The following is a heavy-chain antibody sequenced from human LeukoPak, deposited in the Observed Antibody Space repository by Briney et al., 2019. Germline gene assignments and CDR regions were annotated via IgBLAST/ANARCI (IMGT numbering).Heavy chain of an antibody. Sequence: ASVKVSCKASGYTFTGYYMHWVRQAPGQGLEWMGWINPNSGGTNYAQKFQGRVTMTRDTSISTAYMELSRLRSDDTAVYYCARDLLAYCGGDCYSIDPWGQGTLVTLSS. V-gene: IGHV1-2*02. D-gene: IGHD2-21*01. CDR3: ARDLLAYCGGDCYSIDP. CDR1: GYTFTGYY. CDR2: INPNSGGT. J-gene: IGHJ5*02.